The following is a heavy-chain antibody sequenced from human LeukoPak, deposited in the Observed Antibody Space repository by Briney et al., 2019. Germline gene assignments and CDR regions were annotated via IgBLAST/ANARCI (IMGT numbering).Heavy chain of an antibody. J-gene: IGHJ4*02. V-gene: IGHV3-20*04. D-gene: IGHD6-19*01. CDR2: INWNGGST. CDR1: GFTFDDYG. CDR3: ARSPPRIAVAAAFWDY. Sequence: GGSLRLSCAASGFTFDDYGMSWVRQAPGKGLEWVSGINWNGGSTGYADSVKGRFTISRDNAKNSLYLQMNSLRAEDTALYYCARSPPRIAVAAAFWDYWGQGTLVTVSS.